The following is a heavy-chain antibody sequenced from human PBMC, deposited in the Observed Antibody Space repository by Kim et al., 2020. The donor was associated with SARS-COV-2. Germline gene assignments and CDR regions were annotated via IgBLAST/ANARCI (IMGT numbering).Heavy chain of an antibody. CDR3: ARDADRFDWLFRTYYYY. D-gene: IGHD3-9*01. V-gene: IGHV3-33*01. CDR1: GFTFSSYG. J-gene: IGHJ6*01. Sequence: GGSLRLSCSASGFTFSSYGMHWVRQAPGKGLEWVAGIWDGGSNKYYADSVKGRFTISRDTSKNTLYLQMNSLRAKDTAVYYCARDADRFDWLFRTYYYY. CDR2: IWDGGSNK.